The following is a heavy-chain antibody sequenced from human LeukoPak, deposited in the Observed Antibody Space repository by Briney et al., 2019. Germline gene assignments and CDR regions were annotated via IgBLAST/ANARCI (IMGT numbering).Heavy chain of an antibody. V-gene: IGHV3-7*03. CDR1: GFTFSSYW. D-gene: IGHD3-10*01. CDR2: IKQDGSEK. CDR3: ARGRQMSINWYFDL. J-gene: IGHJ2*01. Sequence: GGSLRLSCAASGFTFSSYWMSWVRQAPGKGLEWVANIKQDGSEKYYVDSVKGRFTISRDNAKNSLYLQMNSLRAEDTAMYYCARGRQMSINWYFDLWGRGTQVTVAS.